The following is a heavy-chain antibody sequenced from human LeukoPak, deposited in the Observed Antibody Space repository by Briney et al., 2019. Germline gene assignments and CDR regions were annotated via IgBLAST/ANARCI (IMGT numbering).Heavy chain of an antibody. CDR1: GYTFTSHY. V-gene: IGHV1-46*01. J-gene: IGHJ6*03. D-gene: IGHD2-2*01. Sequence: GASVKVSCKASGYTFTSHYMHWVRQAPGQGLEWMGIINPSGGSTSYAQKFQGRVTMTRDTSTSTVYMELSSLRSEDTAVYYCARDIVVVPDPYYYYMDVWGKGTTVTVSS. CDR3: ARDIVVVPDPYYYYMDV. CDR2: INPSGGST.